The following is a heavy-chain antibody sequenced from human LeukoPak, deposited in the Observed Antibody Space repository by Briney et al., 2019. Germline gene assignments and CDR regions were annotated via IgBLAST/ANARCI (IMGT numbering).Heavy chain of an antibody. D-gene: IGHD5-18*01. J-gene: IGHJ6*02. CDR2: MSFDVRNT. Sequence: GGSLRLSCAASGFTFTTYAMTWVRQAPGKGLEWVAVMSFDVRNTYYSESVKGRFTITRDNFRNTLYLQMNSLRTEDTAVYYCAFLEGYSYGTGSSYGTDVWGQGTAVTVS. CDR3: AFLEGYSYGTGSSYGTDV. V-gene: IGHV3-30*03. CDR1: GFTFTTYA.